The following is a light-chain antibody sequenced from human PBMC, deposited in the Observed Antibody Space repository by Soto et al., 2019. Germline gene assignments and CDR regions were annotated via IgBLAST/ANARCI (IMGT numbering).Light chain of an antibody. V-gene: IGKV1-12*01. CDR3: QQYGSSVYT. Sequence: DIQLTQSPSSVSASVGDRVTITCRASQGISSWLAWYQQKLGKAPNLLIYDASTRATGIPDRFSGSGSGTDFALTISRLEPEDFAVYYCQQYGSSVYTFGQGTKLEIK. J-gene: IGKJ2*01. CDR1: QGISSW. CDR2: DAS.